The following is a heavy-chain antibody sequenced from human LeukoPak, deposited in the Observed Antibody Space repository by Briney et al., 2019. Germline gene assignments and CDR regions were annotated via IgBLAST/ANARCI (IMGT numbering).Heavy chain of an antibody. CDR2: IIPIFGTA. D-gene: IGHD2-15*01. Sequence: ASVKVSCKASGGTFSSYAISWVRQAPGQGLEWMGGIIPIFGTANYAQKFQGRVTITADESTSTAYMELSSLRSEDTAVYYCARVGYCSGGSCYYYYGMDVWGQGTTVTVSS. V-gene: IGHV1-69*13. J-gene: IGHJ6*02. CDR1: GGTFSSYA. CDR3: ARVGYCSGGSCYYYYGMDV.